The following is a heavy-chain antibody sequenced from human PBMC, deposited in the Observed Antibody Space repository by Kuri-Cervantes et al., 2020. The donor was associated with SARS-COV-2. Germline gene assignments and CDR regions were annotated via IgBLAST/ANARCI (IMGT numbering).Heavy chain of an antibody. CDR3: ANDGGDTVLLFDY. CDR1: GFTFSSYG. V-gene: IGHV3-30*02. Sequence: GGSLRLSCAASGFTFSSYGMHWVRQAPGKGLEWVAFIRYDGSNKYYADSVKGRVTISRDNSKNSLYLQMNSLRAEDTAVYYCANDGGDTVLLFDYWGQGTLVIVSS. CDR2: IRYDGSNK. D-gene: IGHD5-18*01. J-gene: IGHJ4*02.